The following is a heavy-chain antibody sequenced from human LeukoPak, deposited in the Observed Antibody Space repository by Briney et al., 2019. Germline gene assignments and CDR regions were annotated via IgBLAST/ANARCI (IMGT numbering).Heavy chain of an antibody. J-gene: IGHJ5*02. V-gene: IGHV1-2*02. CDR1: GYTFTVYY. D-gene: IGHD6-13*01. CDR2: INPNSGGT. CDR3: ARDRGSSSSDWFDP. Sequence: EASVTVSCKASGYTFTVYYMHWVRQAPGQGLERMGWINPNSGGTNYAQKFQGRVTMTRDTSISTAYMELSRLRSDDTAVYYCARDRGSSSSDWFDPWGQGTLVTVSS.